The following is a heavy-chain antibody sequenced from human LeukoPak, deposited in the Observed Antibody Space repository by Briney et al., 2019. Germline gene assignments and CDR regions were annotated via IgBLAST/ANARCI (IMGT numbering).Heavy chain of an antibody. CDR1: GFTFSSYS. D-gene: IGHD1-26*01. CDR2: ISSSSSYI. CDR3: ARSPRLGRYGYGPWELPVSYFDY. J-gene: IGHJ4*02. V-gene: IGHV3-21*01. Sequence: KPGGSLRLSCAASGFTFSSYSMNWVRQAPGKGPEWVSSISSSSSYIYYADSVKGRFTISRDNAKNSLYLQMNSLRAEDTAVYYCARSPRLGRYGYGPWELPVSYFDYWGQGTLVTVSS.